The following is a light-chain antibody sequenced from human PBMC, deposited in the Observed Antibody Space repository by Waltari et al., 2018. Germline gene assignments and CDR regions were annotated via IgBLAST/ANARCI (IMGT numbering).Light chain of an antibody. Sequence: QSALTQPPSASGSPGQSVTISCTGTSSDVGGYNYVLRYQQHPGKAPKLMIYEVSKRPSGVPDRFSGSKSGNTASLTVSGLQAEDEADYYCSSYAGSNNYVFGTGTKVTVL. CDR2: EVS. J-gene: IGLJ1*01. CDR1: SSDVGGYNY. CDR3: SSYAGSNNYV. V-gene: IGLV2-8*01.